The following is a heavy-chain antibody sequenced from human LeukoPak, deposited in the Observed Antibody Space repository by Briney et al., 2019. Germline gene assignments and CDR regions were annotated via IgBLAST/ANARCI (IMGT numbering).Heavy chain of an antibody. V-gene: IGHV4-59*01. J-gene: IGHJ4*02. CDR1: GGSISSYY. CDR3: ARAGYSYGTGYYFDY. D-gene: IGHD5-18*01. Sequence: SETLSLTRTVSGGSISSYYWSWIRLPPGKGLEWIGYIYYTGATYYNPSLKSRVTISLDTSKNQFSLKLSSVTAAEAAVYYCARAGYSYGTGYYFDYWGQGALVTVSS. CDR2: IYYTGAT.